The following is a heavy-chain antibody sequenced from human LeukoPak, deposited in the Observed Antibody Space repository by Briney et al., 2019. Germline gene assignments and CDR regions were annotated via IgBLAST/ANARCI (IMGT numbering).Heavy chain of an antibody. CDR2: VSNRDGRA. D-gene: IGHD6-19*01. CDR1: GFTFSSYG. Sequence: GGSLRLSCAASGFTFSSYGMDWVRQAPGKGLEWVSGVSNRDGRAYYADSVKGRFTVSRDNSKNTLHLQMNSLRAEDTALYYCASGMSLAGDGPFDFWGQRTLVTVSS. V-gene: IGHV3-23*01. J-gene: IGHJ4*02. CDR3: ASGMSLAGDGPFDF.